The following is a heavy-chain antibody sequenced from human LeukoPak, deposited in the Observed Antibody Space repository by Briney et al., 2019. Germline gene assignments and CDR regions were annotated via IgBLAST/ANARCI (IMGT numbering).Heavy chain of an antibody. CDR2: IYTSGST. J-gene: IGHJ4*02. Sequence: SETLSLTCTVSGGPISNYYWSWLRQPAGKGLEWIGRIYTSGSTNYNPSLKSRVTMSVDTSKNQFSLKLSSVTAADTAVYYCARESYDSSGYYRDYWGQGTLVTVSS. CDR1: GGPISNYY. D-gene: IGHD3-22*01. CDR3: ARESYDSSGYYRDY. V-gene: IGHV4-4*07.